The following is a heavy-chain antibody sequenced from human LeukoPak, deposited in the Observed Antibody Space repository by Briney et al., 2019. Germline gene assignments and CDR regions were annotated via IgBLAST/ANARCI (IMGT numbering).Heavy chain of an antibody. Sequence: ASVKVSCKASGYTFTRYGIIWVRQAPGQGLEWMGWISTYNGKTNYAQKVQDRVTMTTDTSTSTVYMELRSLRSDDTALYFCARDFSNFSYGTWFDPWGQGTLVTVSS. CDR1: GYTFTRYG. V-gene: IGHV1-18*01. J-gene: IGHJ5*02. CDR3: ARDFSNFSYGTWFDP. D-gene: IGHD1-1*01. CDR2: ISTYNGKT.